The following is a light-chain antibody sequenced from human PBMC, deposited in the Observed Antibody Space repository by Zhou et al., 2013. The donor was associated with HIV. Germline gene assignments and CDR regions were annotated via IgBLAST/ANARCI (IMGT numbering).Light chain of an antibody. CDR3: TQATQFPYT. Sequence: VLTQSPLSLPVTLGQPASISCRSSQSLVYTDGNAYLNWFQQRPGQPPRRLIYKISNRFSGVPDRFSGSGAGTYFTLKISRVEAEDVGVYYCTQATQFPYTFGQGTKLEIK. V-gene: IGKV2-24*01. J-gene: IGKJ2*01. CDR2: KIS. CDR1: QSLVYTDGNAY.